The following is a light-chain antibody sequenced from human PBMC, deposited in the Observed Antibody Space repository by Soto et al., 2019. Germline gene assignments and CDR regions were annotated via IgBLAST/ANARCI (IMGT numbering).Light chain of an antibody. J-gene: IGKJ1*01. CDR3: QQTYSARWT. Sequence: DIQLTQSPSSLSASVGDRVTITCRARQTMSIYLNWYQQRPGKAPKLQIYAASSLQNGVPARFSGSGSWTEFSLTITSLQPDDFATYFCQQTYSARWTVGQGTKVGI. CDR1: QTMSIY. V-gene: IGKV1-39*01. CDR2: AAS.